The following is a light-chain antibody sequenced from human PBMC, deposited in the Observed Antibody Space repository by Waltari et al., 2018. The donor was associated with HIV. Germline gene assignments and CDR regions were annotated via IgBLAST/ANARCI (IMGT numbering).Light chain of an antibody. CDR1: SSHIGTNS. CDR3: GTWDSSLSAGV. CDR2: DSD. J-gene: IGLJ3*02. Sequence: QSVFTQPPSVSAAPGQQVTISCSGSSSHIGTNSVYWYQQLPGTAPKLLIYDSDKRPSGIPDRFSGSKSGTSATLGITGLQTGDEADYYCGTWDSSLSAGVFGAGTKLTVL. V-gene: IGLV1-51*01.